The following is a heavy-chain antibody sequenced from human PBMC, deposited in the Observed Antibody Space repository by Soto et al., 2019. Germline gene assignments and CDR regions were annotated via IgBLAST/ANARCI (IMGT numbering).Heavy chain of an antibody. V-gene: IGHV3-33*01. J-gene: IGHJ6*02. CDR1: GFTFSNYG. CDR3: SRVLVVASKSYVLDG. Sequence: QVQLVASGGGVVQPGRSLRLSCAASGFTFSNYGMHWVRQAPGKGLEWVAIISHDGTNKYYADSVRGRFIISRDNTKNSRYLQINRLRAEDTAVYYCSRVLVVASKSYVLDGWGQGTPVTVSS. D-gene: IGHD2-15*01. CDR2: ISHDGTNK.